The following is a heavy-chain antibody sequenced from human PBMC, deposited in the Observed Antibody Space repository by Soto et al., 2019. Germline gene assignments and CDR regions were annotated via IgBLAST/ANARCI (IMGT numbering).Heavy chain of an antibody. Sequence: QVQLVQSGAEVKKPGASVKVSCKASGYSFTGYYVHWVRQAPGQGLEWMGWVKPSTGGTDYAQKFQGRSTMTRDTSSSTAYMEVSSLRTDDTAVYYCARDLYGSGWYYFDFWGQGTLVTVSS. CDR1: GYSFTGYY. CDR2: VKPSTGGT. D-gene: IGHD6-13*01. CDR3: ARDLYGSGWYYFDF. V-gene: IGHV1-2*02. J-gene: IGHJ4*02.